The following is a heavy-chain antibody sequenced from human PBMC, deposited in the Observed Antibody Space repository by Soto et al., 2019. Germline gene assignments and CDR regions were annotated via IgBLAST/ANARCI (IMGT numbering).Heavy chain of an antibody. J-gene: IGHJ6*02. Sequence: QVQLVESGGGVVQPGRSLRLSCAASAFTFSSYRIHWVRQAPGKGLDWVAVISYDASDKYYADSVKGRFTISRDNSKNTLYLPLNSLRAEDTAVYYCVKERYGQLWLEDYGMDVWGQGTTGTVSS. CDR2: ISYDASDK. D-gene: IGHD5-18*01. V-gene: IGHV3-30*18. CDR1: AFTFSSYR. CDR3: VKERYGQLWLEDYGMDV.